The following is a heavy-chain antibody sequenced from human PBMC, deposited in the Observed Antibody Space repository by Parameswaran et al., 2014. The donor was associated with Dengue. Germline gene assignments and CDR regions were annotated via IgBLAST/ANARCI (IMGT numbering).Heavy chain of an antibody. CDR3: ARDHYDYGSFYYYYGMDG. CDR2: DRAAYNGNT. V-gene: IGHV1-18*01. J-gene: IGHJ6*01. D-gene: IGHD4-17*01. Sequence: WVRQAPGQGLEWMGWDRAAYNGNTNYAQKLQGRVTMTTDTSTSTAYMELRSLRSDDTAVYYCARDHYDYGSFYYYYGMDGLGAKGPRSPSPQ.